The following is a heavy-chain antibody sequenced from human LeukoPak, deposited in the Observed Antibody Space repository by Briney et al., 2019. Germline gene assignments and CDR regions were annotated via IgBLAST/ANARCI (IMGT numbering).Heavy chain of an antibody. J-gene: IGHJ5*02. D-gene: IGHD5-12*01. Sequence: SETLSLTCAVYGGSFSGYYWSWIRQPPGKGLEWIGEINHSGSTNYNPSLKSRVTISVDTSKNQSSLKLSSVTAADTAVYYCARSLRGYSGYFDPWGQGTLVTVSS. CDR2: INHSGST. CDR1: GGSFSGYY. V-gene: IGHV4-34*01. CDR3: ARSLRGYSGYFDP.